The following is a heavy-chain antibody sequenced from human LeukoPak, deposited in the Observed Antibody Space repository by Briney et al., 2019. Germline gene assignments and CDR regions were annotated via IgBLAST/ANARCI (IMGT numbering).Heavy chain of an antibody. D-gene: IGHD5-12*01. V-gene: IGHV3-33*01. J-gene: IGHJ4*02. Sequence: QPGGSLRLSCAASGFTFSNYGVHWVRQAPGKGLEWVAVIRYGGSTKYYADSVKGRFTISRDNSKNTVYLEMNSLRAEDTAVYYCARAYSRESGYDFVFENWGQGTLVSVSP. CDR2: IRYGGSTK. CDR1: GFTFSNYG. CDR3: ARAYSRESGYDFVFEN.